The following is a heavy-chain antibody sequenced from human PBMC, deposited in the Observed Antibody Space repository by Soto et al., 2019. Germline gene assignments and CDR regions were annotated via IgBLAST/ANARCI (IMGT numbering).Heavy chain of an antibody. D-gene: IGHD1-26*01. Sequence: QVQLVESGGGVVQPGRSLRISCAASGFTFSSYGMHWVRQAPGKGLEWVAVIWYDGSNKYYADSVKGRFTISRDNSKNTLYLQMNSLRAEDTAVYYCARDRYSGSYVVPGYYYGMDVWGQGTTVTVSS. CDR1: GFTFSSYG. CDR3: ARDRYSGSYVVPGYYYGMDV. CDR2: IWYDGSNK. J-gene: IGHJ6*02. V-gene: IGHV3-33*01.